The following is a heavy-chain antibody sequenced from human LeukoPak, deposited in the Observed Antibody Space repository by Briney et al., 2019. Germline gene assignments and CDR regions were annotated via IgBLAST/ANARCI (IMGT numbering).Heavy chain of an antibody. Sequence: PGRSLRLSCAASGFIFNSYGMHWVRQAPGKGLEWVSFISSDGSNKYYEDSVKGRFTISRDNAKNSLYLQMNSLRAEDTAVYYCARVLRDSSSWYYYYYGMDVWGQGTTVTVSS. CDR3: ARVLRDSSSWYYYYYGMDV. V-gene: IGHV3-30*03. J-gene: IGHJ6*02. CDR1: GFIFNSYG. D-gene: IGHD6-13*01. CDR2: ISSDGSNK.